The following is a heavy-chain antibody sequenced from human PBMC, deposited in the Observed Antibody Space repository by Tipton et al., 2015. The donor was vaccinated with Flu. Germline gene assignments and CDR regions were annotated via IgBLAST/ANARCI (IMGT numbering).Heavy chain of an antibody. D-gene: IGHD3-10*01. Sequence: QLVQSGAEVKKPGASVKVSCKASGYTFINYYMHWVRQAPGLGLEWLGIINPSGGFTRYANNFQGRVTLTGDTSTSTVYMQLSSLRSEDTAVYYCARGAHGSGSYGSYYYYGMDVWGQGTTVTVSS. CDR3: ARGAHGSGSYGSYYYYGMDV. CDR2: INPSGGFT. CDR1: GYTFINYY. V-gene: IGHV1-46*01. J-gene: IGHJ6*02.